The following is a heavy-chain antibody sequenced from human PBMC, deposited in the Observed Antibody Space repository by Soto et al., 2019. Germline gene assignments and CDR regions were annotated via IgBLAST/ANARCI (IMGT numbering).Heavy chain of an antibody. Sequence: QVQLVESGGGVVQPGRSLRLSCAASGFTFSSYGMHWVRQAPGKGLEWVAVISYDGSNKYYADSVKGRFTISRDNSKNTLYLQMNSLRAEDTAVYYCAKEAVLRYFDWLSHKYYFDYWGQGTLVTVSS. CDR3: AKEAVLRYFDWLSHKYYFDY. CDR2: ISYDGSNK. D-gene: IGHD3-9*01. J-gene: IGHJ4*02. V-gene: IGHV3-30*18. CDR1: GFTFSSYG.